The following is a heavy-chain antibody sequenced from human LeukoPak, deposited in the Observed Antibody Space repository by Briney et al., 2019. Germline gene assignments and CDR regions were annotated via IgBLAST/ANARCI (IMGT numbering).Heavy chain of an antibody. CDR1: GGSIGSYY. J-gene: IGHJ4*02. D-gene: IGHD3-22*01. Sequence: PSETLSLTCSISGGSIGSYYWSWIRQPPGKGLEWIGYISYSGSTVYNPSLRSRVTISVDMSKNQFSLKLSSVTAADTALCYCAGERSSGIDHWGQGTLVTVSS. CDR2: ISYSGST. CDR3: AGERSSGIDH. V-gene: IGHV4-59*01.